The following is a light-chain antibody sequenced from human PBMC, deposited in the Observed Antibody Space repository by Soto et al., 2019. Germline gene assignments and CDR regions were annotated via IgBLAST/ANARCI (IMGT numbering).Light chain of an antibody. J-gene: IGKJ1*01. V-gene: IGKV1-5*01. CDR2: AAS. CDR1: QSISYW. Sequence: DIQMTQSPSTLSASVGDRVTITCRASQSISYWLAWYQQKPGNAPKLLIYAASSLESGVPSRFSGSGSGTEFTLTISSLQPDDSASYCCQQYNSYSKTFGQGTKVDIK. CDR3: QQYNSYSKT.